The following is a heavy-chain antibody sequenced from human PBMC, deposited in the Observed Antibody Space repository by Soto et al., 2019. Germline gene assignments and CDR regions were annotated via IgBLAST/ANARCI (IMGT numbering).Heavy chain of an antibody. V-gene: IGHV3-30-3*01. CDR3: ARDGGGEQLGY. Sequence: QVQLVESGGGVVQPGRSLRLSCAASGFTFRSYPMHWVRQAPGRGLEWVAVISYDGSNEYYADSVKGRFTISRDDSKNTLYLHMNGLRAEDTAVYYCARDGGGEQLGYWGQGTLVTVSS. CDR1: GFTFRSYP. CDR2: ISYDGSNE. J-gene: IGHJ4*02. D-gene: IGHD6-6*01.